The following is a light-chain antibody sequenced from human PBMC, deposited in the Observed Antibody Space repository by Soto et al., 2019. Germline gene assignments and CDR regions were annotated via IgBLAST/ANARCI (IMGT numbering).Light chain of an antibody. V-gene: IGLV2-14*01. J-gene: IGLJ2*01. CDR3: SSYTISSTLVV. CDR1: SSDVGGCNY. Sequence: QSALTQPASVSGSPGQSITISCTGTSSDVGGCNYVSWYQQHPGKAPKLMIYDVSNRPSGVSNRFSGSKSVNTASLTISGLQAEDDAEYYCSSYTISSTLVVFGGGTKLTVL. CDR2: DVS.